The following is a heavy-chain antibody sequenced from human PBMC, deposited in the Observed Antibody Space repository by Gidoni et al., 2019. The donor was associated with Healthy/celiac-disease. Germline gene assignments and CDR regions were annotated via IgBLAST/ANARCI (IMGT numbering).Heavy chain of an antibody. CDR1: CGSISSGGYY. Sequence: QVQLQESRPGLVKPSQTLSLTCTVSCGSISSGGYYWSWSRQHPGKGLEWIGYIDYSGSTYGNPSLKSRVTISVDTSKKQFSLKLSSVTAADTAVYYCAREGGSDSNNWFDPWGQGTLVTVSS. CDR2: IDYSGST. V-gene: IGHV4-31*03. J-gene: IGHJ5*02. D-gene: IGHD2-15*01. CDR3: AREGGSDSNNWFDP.